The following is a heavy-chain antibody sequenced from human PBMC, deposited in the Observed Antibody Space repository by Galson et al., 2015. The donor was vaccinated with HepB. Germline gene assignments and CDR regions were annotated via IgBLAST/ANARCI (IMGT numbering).Heavy chain of an antibody. CDR3: ARVGSGGSCYPMCPFFDY. Sequence: SLRLSCAASGFTFSDYYMSWIRQAPGKGLEWVSYISSSSSYTNYADSVKGRFTISRDNTKNSLYLQMNSLRAEDTAVYYCARVGSGGSCYPMCPFFDYWGQGTLVTVSS. CDR2: ISSSSSYT. J-gene: IGHJ4*02. V-gene: IGHV3-11*05. CDR1: GFTFSDYY. D-gene: IGHD2-15*01.